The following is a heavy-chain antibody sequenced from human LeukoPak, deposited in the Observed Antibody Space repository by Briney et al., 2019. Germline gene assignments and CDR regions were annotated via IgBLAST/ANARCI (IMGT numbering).Heavy chain of an antibody. CDR1: GFTFSSYA. CDR2: ISYDGSNK. J-gene: IGHJ3*02. V-gene: IGHV3-30-3*01. CDR3: ARDLPHRARGVMGRVNAFDI. D-gene: IGHD3-10*01. Sequence: GRSLRLSCAASGFTFSSYAMHWVRQAPGKGLEWVAVISYDGSNKYYADSVKGRFTISRDNSKNTLYLQMNSLRAEDTAVYYCARDLPHRARGVMGRVNAFDIWGQGTMVTVSS.